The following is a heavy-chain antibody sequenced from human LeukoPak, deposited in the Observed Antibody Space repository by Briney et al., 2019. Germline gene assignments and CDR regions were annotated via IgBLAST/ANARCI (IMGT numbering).Heavy chain of an antibody. CDR3: AHPYSSSWYYFDY. CDR2: MNPNSGNT. CDR1: GYTFTSYD. D-gene: IGHD6-13*01. J-gene: IGHJ4*02. V-gene: IGHV1-8*01. Sequence: ASVKVSCKASGYTFTSYDINWVRQATGQGLEWMGWMNPNSGNTGYAQKFQGRVTMTRNTSISTAYMELSSLGSEDTAVYYCAHPYSSSWYYFDYWGQGTLVTVSS.